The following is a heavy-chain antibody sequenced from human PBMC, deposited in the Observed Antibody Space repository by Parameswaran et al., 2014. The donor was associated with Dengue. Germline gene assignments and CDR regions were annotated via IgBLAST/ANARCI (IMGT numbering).Heavy chain of an antibody. V-gene: IGHV4-39*01. J-gene: IGHJ4*02. CDR3: ARHSGSGSYYGFDY. D-gene: IGHD3-10*01. Sequence: WIRQPQEGLEWIGSIYYSGSTYYNPSLKSRVTISVDTSKNQFSLKLSSVTAADTAVYYCARHSGSGSYYGFDYWGQGTLVTVSS. CDR2: IYYSGST.